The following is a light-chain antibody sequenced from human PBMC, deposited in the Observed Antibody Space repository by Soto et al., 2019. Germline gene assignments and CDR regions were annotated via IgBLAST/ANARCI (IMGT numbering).Light chain of an antibody. V-gene: IGLV2-14*01. Sequence: QSALTQPASVSGSPGQSITISCTGTSSDVGGYNYVSWYQQHPGKAPKLIIYEVSNRPSGVSNRFSGSKSVNTASLTIYGPQAEDEADYYCNSYTSKSTGVFGTGTKLTVL. CDR3: NSYTSKSTGV. J-gene: IGLJ1*01. CDR2: EVS. CDR1: SSDVGGYNY.